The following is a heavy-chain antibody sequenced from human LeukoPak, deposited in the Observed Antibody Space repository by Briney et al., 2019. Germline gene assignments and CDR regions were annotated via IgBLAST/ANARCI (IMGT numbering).Heavy chain of an antibody. D-gene: IGHD3-16*01. J-gene: IGHJ5*02. CDR1: GFTFSSYE. Sequence: GGPLRLSCAASGFTFSSYEMNWVRQAPGKGLEWVSYISSSGSTIYYADSVKGRFTISRDNAKNSLYLQMNSLRAEDTAVYYCARGRGDWFDPWGQGTLVTVSS. V-gene: IGHV3-48*03. CDR2: ISSSGSTI. CDR3: ARGRGDWFDP.